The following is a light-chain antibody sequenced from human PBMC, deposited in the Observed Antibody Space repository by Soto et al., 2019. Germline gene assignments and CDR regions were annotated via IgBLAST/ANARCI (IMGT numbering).Light chain of an antibody. CDR3: CSYAGSSTSYV. J-gene: IGLJ1*01. CDR1: SSDVGSYNL. Sequence: LSQPASVSGSPGQSITISCTGTSSDVGSYNLVSWYQQHPGKAPKLMIYEGSKRPSGVSNRFSGSKSGNTASLTISGLQAEDEADYYCCSYAGSSTSYVFGTGTKVTVL. V-gene: IGLV2-23*01. CDR2: EGS.